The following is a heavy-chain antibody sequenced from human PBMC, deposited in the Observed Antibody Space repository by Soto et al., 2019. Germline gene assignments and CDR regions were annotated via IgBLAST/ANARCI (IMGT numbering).Heavy chain of an antibody. CDR2: MYYTGSF. CDR3: VRTYSSGWYPSYYFDS. D-gene: IGHD6-19*01. J-gene: IGHJ4*01. CDR1: GGSFSPNY. V-gene: IGHV4-59*08. Sequence: SETLSLTCTVSGGSFSPNYWAWIRQPPGEGLEWLGSMYYTGSFHYNPSLKGRVAISVDTSKSRFSLRLTSVTAADTAVYYCVRTYSSGWYPSYYFDSWGHGTLVTVSS.